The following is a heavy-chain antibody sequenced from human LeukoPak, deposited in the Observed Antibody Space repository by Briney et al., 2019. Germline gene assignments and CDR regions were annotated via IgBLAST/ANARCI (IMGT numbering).Heavy chain of an antibody. CDR2: ISPSTSYT. CDR3: ASTQTFDY. CDR1: GFTFSTYS. V-gene: IGHV3-21*04. Sequence: PGGSLRLSCTASGFTFSTYSMNWVRQAPGKGLEWVSSISPSTSYTYYADSVKGLFTVSRDNAKNSLYLQLNSLRVEDTAVYHCASTQTFDYWGQGTLVTVPS. J-gene: IGHJ4*02.